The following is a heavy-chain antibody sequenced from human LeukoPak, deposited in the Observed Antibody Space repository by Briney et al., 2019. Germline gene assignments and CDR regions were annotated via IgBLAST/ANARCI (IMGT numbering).Heavy chain of an antibody. V-gene: IGHV1-69-2*01. J-gene: IGHJ4*02. D-gene: IGHD6-6*01. CDR2: VDPEDGET. CDR3: ATDPTISSIANY. CDR1: GYTFTDYY. Sequence: ASVKVSCKVSGYTFTDYYMHWVQQAPGKGLEWMGLVDPEDGETIYAEKFQGRVTITADTSTDTAYMELSSLRSEDTAVYYCATDPTISSIANYWGQGTLVTVSS.